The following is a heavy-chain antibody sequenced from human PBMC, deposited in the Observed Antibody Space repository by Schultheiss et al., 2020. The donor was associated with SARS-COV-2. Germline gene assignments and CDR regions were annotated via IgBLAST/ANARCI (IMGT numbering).Heavy chain of an antibody. J-gene: IGHJ6*02. CDR3: ARVRLRGYSDDEIPYYYYGMDV. V-gene: IGHV3-30*04. CDR2: ISYDGSNK. Sequence: GGSLRLSCAASGFTFSSYAMSWVRQAPGKGLEWVAVISYDGSNKYYADSVKGRFTISRDNSKNTLYLQMNSLRAEDTAVYYCARVRLRGYSDDEIPYYYYGMDVWGQGTTVTVSS. CDR1: GFTFSSYA. D-gene: IGHD1-26*01.